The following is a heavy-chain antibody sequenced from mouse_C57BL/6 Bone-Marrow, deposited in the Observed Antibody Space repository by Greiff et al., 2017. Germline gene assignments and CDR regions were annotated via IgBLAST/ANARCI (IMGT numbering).Heavy chain of an antibody. CDR2: INPNNGGT. J-gene: IGHJ2*01. CDR1: GYTFTDYY. CDR3: ARVYYCFDY. V-gene: IGHV1-26*01. D-gene: IGHD1-1*01. Sequence: EVQLQQSGPELVKPGASVKISCKASGYTFTDYYMNWVKQSHGKSLEWIGDINPNNGGTSYNQKFKGTATLTVDKSSSTAYMELRSLTSEDSAVYYCARVYYCFDYWGQGTTLTVSS.